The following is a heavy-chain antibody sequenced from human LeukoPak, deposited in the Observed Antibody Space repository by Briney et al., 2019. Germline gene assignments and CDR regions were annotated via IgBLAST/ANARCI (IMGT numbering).Heavy chain of an antibody. CDR2: ISWNSGSI. J-gene: IGHJ5*02. Sequence: PGRSLRLSCAAYGFTFDDYAMHWVRQAPGKGLEWVSGISWNSGSIGYADSVKGRFTISRDNAKNSLYLQMNSLRAEDMALYYCAKDSGQQLVPILGPSNWFDPWGQGTLVTVSS. D-gene: IGHD6-13*01. CDR3: AKDSGQQLVPILGPSNWFDP. CDR1: GFTFDDYA. V-gene: IGHV3-9*03.